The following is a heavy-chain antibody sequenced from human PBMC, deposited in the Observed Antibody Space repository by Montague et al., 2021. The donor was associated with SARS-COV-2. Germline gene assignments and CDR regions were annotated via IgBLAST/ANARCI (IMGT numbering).Heavy chain of an antibody. J-gene: IGHJ3*02. Sequence: SETLSLTCTVSGGSISSYYWSWIRQPPGKGLERIGYIYYSGSTNYNPSLKSRVTISVDTSENQFSLKLSSVTAADTAVYYCARQRRYQLPITIFGVVMADAFDIWGQGTMGTVSS. V-gene: IGHV4-59*08. CDR1: GGSISSYY. CDR2: IYYSGST. D-gene: IGHD3-3*01. CDR3: ARQRRYQLPITIFGVVMADAFDI.